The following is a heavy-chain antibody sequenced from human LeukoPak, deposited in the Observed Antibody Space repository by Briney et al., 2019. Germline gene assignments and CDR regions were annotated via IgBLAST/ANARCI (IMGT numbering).Heavy chain of an antibody. D-gene: IGHD3-10*01. CDR3: VRDPSGNWFDP. V-gene: IGHV4-59*12. CDR2: IYYSGST. Sequence: SETLSLTCTVSGGSISSYYWSWIRQPPGKGLEWIGYIYYSGSTNYNPSLKSQVTISVDTSKNQFSLKLSSVTAADTAVYYCVRDPSGNWFDPWGQGTLVTVSS. CDR1: GGSISSYY. J-gene: IGHJ5*02.